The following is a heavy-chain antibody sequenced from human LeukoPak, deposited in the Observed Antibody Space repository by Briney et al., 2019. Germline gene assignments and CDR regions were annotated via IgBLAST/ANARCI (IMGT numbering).Heavy chain of an antibody. D-gene: IGHD6-13*01. CDR1: GYTFTGYY. Sequence: ASVKVSCKASGYTFTGYYMHWVRQAPGQGLEWMGWINPNSGGTNYAQKFQGRVTMTRDTSISTAYMELSRLRFDDTAVYYCARSALSEIIAAAGSYFDYWGQGTLVTVSS. CDR2: INPNSGGT. CDR3: ARSALSEIIAAAGSYFDY. J-gene: IGHJ4*02. V-gene: IGHV1-2*02.